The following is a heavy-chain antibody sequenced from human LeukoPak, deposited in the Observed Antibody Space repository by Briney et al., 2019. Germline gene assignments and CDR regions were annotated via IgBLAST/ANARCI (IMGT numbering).Heavy chain of an antibody. CDR1: GFTFSSYG. Sequence: GGSLRLSCAASGFTFSSYGMHWVRQAPGKGLEWVAFIRYDGSNKYYADSVKGRFTTSRDNSKNTLYLQMNSLRAEDTAVYYCAKVRGYFDWLLYFDYWGQGTLVTVSS. CDR2: IRYDGSNK. V-gene: IGHV3-30*02. D-gene: IGHD3-9*01. J-gene: IGHJ4*02. CDR3: AKVRGYFDWLLYFDY.